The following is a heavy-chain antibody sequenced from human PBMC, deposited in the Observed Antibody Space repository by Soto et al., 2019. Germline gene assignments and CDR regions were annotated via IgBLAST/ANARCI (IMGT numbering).Heavy chain of an antibody. Sequence: VRLEQSGAEVKKPGSSVRVSCQASGGALTSYPMHWVRQAPGQGLEWMGVIDPIVDTSNLAENFKTRLTLTADTSTKTVYMDLSSLRSDDTAIYFCARDPNDSSAYYHHYYYGMDVWGQGTTVTVSS. J-gene: IGHJ6*02. CDR2: IDPIVDTS. CDR3: ARDPNDSSAYYHHYYYGMDV. D-gene: IGHD3-22*01. V-gene: IGHV1-69*06. CDR1: GGALTSYP.